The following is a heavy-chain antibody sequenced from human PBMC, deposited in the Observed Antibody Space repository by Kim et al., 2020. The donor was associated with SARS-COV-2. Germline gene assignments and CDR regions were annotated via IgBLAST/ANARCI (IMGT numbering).Heavy chain of an antibody. D-gene: IGHD3-10*01. CDR3: ARDLAFGDYHDY. J-gene: IGHJ4*02. CDR1: GFTFSSYG. Sequence: GGSLRLSCAASGFTFSSYGMHWVRQAPGKGLEWVAVIWYYGSNKYYADSVKGRFTISRDNSKNTLYLQMNSLRAEDTAVYYCARDLAFGDYHDYWGQGTLVTVSS. V-gene: IGHV3-33*01. CDR2: IWYYGSNK.